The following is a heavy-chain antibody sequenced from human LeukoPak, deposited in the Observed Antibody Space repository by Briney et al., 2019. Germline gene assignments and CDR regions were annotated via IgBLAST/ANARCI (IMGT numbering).Heavy chain of an antibody. D-gene: IGHD2-2*01. V-gene: IGHV3-48*01. CDR3: AKDGDEDIVVVPAATHTFDY. CDR2: ISSSSSTI. Sequence: GGSLRLSCAASGFTFSSYSMKWVRQAPGKGLEWVSYISSSSSTIYYADSVKGRFTISRDNSKNTLYLQMNSLRAGDTAVYYCAKDGDEDIVVVPAATHTFDYWGQGTLVTVSS. J-gene: IGHJ4*02. CDR1: GFTFSSYS.